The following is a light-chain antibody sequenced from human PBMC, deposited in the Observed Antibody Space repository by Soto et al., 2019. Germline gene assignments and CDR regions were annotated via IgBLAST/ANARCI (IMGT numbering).Light chain of an antibody. J-gene: IGKJ5*01. CDR1: QGISNY. Sequence: IQLTQSPSSLSASVGDRVTIACRASQGISNYLAWYQQKPGKAPKFLIFAVSTLQSGVPSRFSGSGSGTDFTLTISSLQPGDFATYYCQHLHSYPITFGQGTRLEIK. CDR3: QHLHSYPIT. V-gene: IGKV1-9*01. CDR2: AVS.